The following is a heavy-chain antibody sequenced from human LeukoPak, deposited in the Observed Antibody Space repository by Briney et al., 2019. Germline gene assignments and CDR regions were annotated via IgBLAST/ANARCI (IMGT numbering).Heavy chain of an antibody. V-gene: IGHV1-18*04. CDR1: GYTFNGYY. Sequence: ASVKVSCKASGYTFNGYYMHWVRQAPGQGLEWMGWSSADNGNIYYAPKFQDRVTLTTDRSTSTAYLDLNSLTSDDTAVYYCARHKVHRRINGSGSYYNNWFDPWGQGTLVTVSS. J-gene: IGHJ5*02. D-gene: IGHD3-10*01. CDR2: SSADNGNI. CDR3: ARHKVHRRINGSGSYYNNWFDP.